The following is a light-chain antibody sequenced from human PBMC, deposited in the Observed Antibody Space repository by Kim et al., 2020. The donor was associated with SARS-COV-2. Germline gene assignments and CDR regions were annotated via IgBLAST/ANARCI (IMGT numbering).Light chain of an antibody. J-gene: IGLJ1*01. CDR1: YTGTRS. CDR3: QVWDTSRHYV. CDR2: YDN. Sequence: VAPGETARITCEGVYTGTRSVYWYQQKTGQGPVLVMYYDNDRPSGIPDRFFGSSSGTTATLTINRVEAGDEADYYCQVWDTSRHYVFGTGTKVTVL. V-gene: IGLV3-21*04.